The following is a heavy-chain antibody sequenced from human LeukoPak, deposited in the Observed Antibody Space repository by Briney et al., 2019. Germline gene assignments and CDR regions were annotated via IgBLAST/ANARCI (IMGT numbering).Heavy chain of an antibody. CDR3: ARPRPYCSSTSCRPDLDAFDI. D-gene: IGHD2-2*01. V-gene: IGHV5-51*01. J-gene: IGHJ3*02. Sequence: NLGESLKISCKGSGYSFTSYWIGWVRQMPGKGLEWMGIIYPGDSDTRYSPSFQGQVTISADKSISTAYLQWSSLKASDTAMYYCARPRPYCSSTSCRPDLDAFDIWGQGTMVTVSS. CDR1: GYSFTSYW. CDR2: IYPGDSDT.